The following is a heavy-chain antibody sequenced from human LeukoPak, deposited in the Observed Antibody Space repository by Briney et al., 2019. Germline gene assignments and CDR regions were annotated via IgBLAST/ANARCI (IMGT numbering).Heavy chain of an antibody. V-gene: IGHV4-34*01. CDR2: INHSGST. CDR1: GGSFSGYY. CDR3: ASQTPPFLGDYYDSSGYTAHDY. J-gene: IGHJ4*02. Sequence: SETLSLTCAAYGGSFSGYYWSWIRQPPGKGLEWIGEINHSGSTNYNPSLKRRVTISVDTSKNQFSLKLSSVTAADTAVYYCASQTPPFLGDYYDSSGYTAHDYWGQGTLVTVSS. D-gene: IGHD3-22*01.